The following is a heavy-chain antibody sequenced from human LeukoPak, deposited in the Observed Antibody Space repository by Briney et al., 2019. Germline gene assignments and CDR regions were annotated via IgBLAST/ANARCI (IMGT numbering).Heavy chain of an antibody. CDR1: GFSFSSYA. V-gene: IGHV3-23*01. CDR2: LTVSGATT. J-gene: IGHJ4*02. D-gene: IGHD5/OR15-5a*01. CDR3: AKEDIVSTIGNFDY. Sequence: SGGSLRLSRAASGFSFSSYAMSWVRQAPGKGLEWVSALTVSGATTNYADSVKGRFTISRDNSKNTLFLQMNSVRAEDTAVYYCAKEDIVSTIGNFDYWGQGTLVTVSS.